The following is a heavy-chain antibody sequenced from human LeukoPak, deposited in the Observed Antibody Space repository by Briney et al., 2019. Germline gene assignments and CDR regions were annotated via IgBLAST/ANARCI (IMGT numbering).Heavy chain of an antibody. CDR2: IYYSGST. Sequence: PSETLSLTCTVSGGSISSYYWSWIRQPPGKGLEWIGYIYYSGSTNYNPSLKSRVTISVDTSKNQFSLTLRSVTAADTAVYYGAGWGYSSSGGSWGQGTLVTVSS. CDR1: GGSISSYY. V-gene: IGHV4-59*01. D-gene: IGHD6-6*01. CDR3: AGWGYSSSGGS. J-gene: IGHJ4*02.